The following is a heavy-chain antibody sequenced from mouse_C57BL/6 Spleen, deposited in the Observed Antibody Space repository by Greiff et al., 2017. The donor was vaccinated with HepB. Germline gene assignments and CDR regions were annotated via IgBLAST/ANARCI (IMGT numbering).Heavy chain of an antibody. V-gene: IGHV5-6*01. CDR1: GFTFSSYG. CDR2: ISSGGSYT. Sequence: EVQGVESGGDLVKPGGSLKLSCAASGFTFSSYGMSWVRQTPDKRLEWVATISSGGSYTYYPDSLKGRFTISRDNAKNTLYLQMNSLKSEDTARYYCVRHFSDTTVVDYFDYWGQGTTLTVSS. D-gene: IGHD1-1*01. J-gene: IGHJ2*01. CDR3: VRHFSDTTVVDYFDY.